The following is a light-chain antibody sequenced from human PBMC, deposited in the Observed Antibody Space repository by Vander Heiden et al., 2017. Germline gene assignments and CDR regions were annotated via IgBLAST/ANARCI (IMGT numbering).Light chain of an antibody. V-gene: IGKV1-5*03. CDR2: KAS. CDR1: QSISSW. CDR3: QQYNSYPYT. Sequence: DIQMTKSPSTLSASVGDRVTITCRASQSISSWLAWYQQKPGKATKFLIYKASSLESGVPSRFSGSGSGTEFTLTISSLQPDDFATYYCQQYNSYPYTFGQGTKLEIK. J-gene: IGKJ2*01.